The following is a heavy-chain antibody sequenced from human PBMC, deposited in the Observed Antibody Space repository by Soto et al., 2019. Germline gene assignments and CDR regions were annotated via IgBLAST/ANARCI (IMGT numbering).Heavy chain of an antibody. D-gene: IGHD3-9*01. J-gene: IGHJ4*02. CDR1: GGTFSSYA. V-gene: IGHV1-69*13. CDR3: YASDYDILTGYYDY. Sequence: SVKVSCKASGGTFSSYAISWVRQAPGQGLEWMGGIIPIFGTANYAQKFQGRVTITADESTSTAYMELSSLRSEDTAVYYCYASDYDILTGYYDYWGQGTLVTVSS. CDR2: IIPIFGTA.